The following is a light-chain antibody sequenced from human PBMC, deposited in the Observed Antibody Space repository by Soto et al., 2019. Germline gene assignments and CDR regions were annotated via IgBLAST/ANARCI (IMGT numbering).Light chain of an antibody. J-gene: IGKJ4*01. CDR1: QGISNW. V-gene: IGKV1-12*01. Sequence: DIQMTQSPSSVSASVGDRVTITCRASQGISNWLAWYQQQPGKALKLLIYSASTLQSGVPSRFNWGGAETHFTLIISSLQPEDFATYYCQQTNTFFPLSFGGGTKVE. CDR3: QQTNTFFPLS. CDR2: SAS.